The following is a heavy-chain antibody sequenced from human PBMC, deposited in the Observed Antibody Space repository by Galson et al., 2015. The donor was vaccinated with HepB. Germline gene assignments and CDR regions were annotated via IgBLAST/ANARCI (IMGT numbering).Heavy chain of an antibody. CDR1: GGSFSSFA. J-gene: IGHJ6*02. CDR3: ARSMGDGNNLLRYSYYGLDV. V-gene: IGHV1-69*10. D-gene: IGHD5-24*01. CDR2: IMPVFAIV. Sequence: SVKVSCKASGGSFSSFAISWVRQAPGQGLEWMGGIMPVFAIVNYAQKFQDRVTITADTSTRTTTAYMEMSSMTSDDTAVYYCARSMGDGNNLLRYSYYGLDVWGQGTTVTVSS.